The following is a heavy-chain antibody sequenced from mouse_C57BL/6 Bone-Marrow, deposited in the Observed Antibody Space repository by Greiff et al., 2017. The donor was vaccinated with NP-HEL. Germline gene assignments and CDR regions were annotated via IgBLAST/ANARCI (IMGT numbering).Heavy chain of an antibody. V-gene: IGHV1-72*01. CDR3: EKYCYGSGYFDY. CDR1: GYTFTNYW. J-gene: IGHJ2*01. D-gene: IGHD1-1*01. Sequence: QVHVKQPGAELVKPGASVKLSCKASGYTFTNYWMHWVKQRPGRGLEWIGRIDPNSGGTKYNEKFKSKATLTVDKPSSTAYMQLSSLTSEDSAVKYCEKYCYGSGYFDYWGQGTTLTVSS. CDR2: IDPNSGGT.